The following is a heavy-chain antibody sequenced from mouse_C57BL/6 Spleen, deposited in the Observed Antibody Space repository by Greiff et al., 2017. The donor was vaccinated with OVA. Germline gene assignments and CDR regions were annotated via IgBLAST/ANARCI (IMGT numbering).Heavy chain of an antibody. V-gene: IGHV5-4*03. CDR3: ARGGRQTWFAY. Sequence: EVKLMESGGGLVKPGGSLKLSCAASGFTFSSYAMSWVRQTPEKRLEWVATISDGGSYTSYPDNVKGRFTISRDNAKNHLYLQMSHLKSEDTAVYYCARGGRQTWFAYWGQGTLVTVSA. CDR1: GFTFSSYA. CDR2: ISDGGSYT. J-gene: IGHJ3*01. D-gene: IGHD2-12*01.